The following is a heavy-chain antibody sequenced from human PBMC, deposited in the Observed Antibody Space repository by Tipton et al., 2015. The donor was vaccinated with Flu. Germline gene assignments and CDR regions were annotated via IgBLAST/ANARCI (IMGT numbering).Heavy chain of an antibody. CDR1: GYSISSGYY. Sequence: LRLSCTVSGYSISSGYYWGWIRQPPGKGLEWIGNIYHSGGTYYNPSLKGRVTISEDTSKNQFSPKLTSVTAADTAVYYCAGLRREERYYDTRGLLDWGQGTLVAVSS. CDR3: AGLRREERYYDTRGLLD. D-gene: IGHD3-22*01. CDR2: IYHSGGT. V-gene: IGHV4-38-2*02. J-gene: IGHJ1*01.